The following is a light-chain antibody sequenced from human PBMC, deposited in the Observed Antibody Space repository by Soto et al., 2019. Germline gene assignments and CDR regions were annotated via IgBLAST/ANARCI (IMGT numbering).Light chain of an antibody. V-gene: IGLV2-14*01. CDR1: SSDVGGYNY. CDR3: SSYTSSSTRV. J-gene: IGLJ2*01. CDR2: DVS. Sequence: QSALTQPASVSGSPGQSITISCTGTSSDVGGYNYVSWYQQHPGKAPKLMIYDVSNRPSGVSNRFSGSKSGNTASLTLSGLQAEDEADYSCSSYTSSSTRVFGGGTKLTVL.